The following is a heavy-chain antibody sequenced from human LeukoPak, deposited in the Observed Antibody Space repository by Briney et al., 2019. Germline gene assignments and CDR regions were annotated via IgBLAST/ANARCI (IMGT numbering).Heavy chain of an antibody. J-gene: IGHJ6*03. V-gene: IGHV1-18*01. D-gene: IGHD3-22*01. Sequence: ASVKVSCKASGYTFTSYGISWVRQAPGQGLEWMGWISAYNGNANYAQKLQGRVTMTTDTSTSTAYMELRSLRSDDTAVYYCARVRDDSSGYRNYYYYYYMDVWGKGTTVTISS. CDR3: ARVRDDSSGYRNYYYYYYMDV. CDR2: ISAYNGNA. CDR1: GYTFTSYG.